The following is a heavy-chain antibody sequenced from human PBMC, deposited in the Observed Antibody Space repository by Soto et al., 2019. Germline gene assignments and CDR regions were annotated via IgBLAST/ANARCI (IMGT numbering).Heavy chain of an antibody. CDR2: IRSKTNSYAT. CDR1: GFTFSGSA. V-gene: IGHV3-73*01. Sequence: GGSLRLSCAASGFTFSGSAIHWVRQASGKGLEWLGRIRSKTNSYATAYAASVNGRFTISRDDSKNTAYLQMNSLKTEDTAVYYCARAFDILTRYYFDYWGQGTLVTVSS. J-gene: IGHJ4*02. D-gene: IGHD3-9*01. CDR3: ARAFDILTRYYFDY.